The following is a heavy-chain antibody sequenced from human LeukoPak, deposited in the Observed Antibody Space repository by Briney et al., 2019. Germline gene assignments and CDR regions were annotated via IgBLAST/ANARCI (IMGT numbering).Heavy chain of an antibody. Sequence: GGSLRLSCAASDFSFSTYTMRWVRQAPGKGLEYVSRIASNGGSKYYADSVKGRFTISRDNYKNTVYLQMGSLRAEDTAVYFCAREYCTTNSCYSWGLGYWGQGTLVTVSS. CDR3: AREYCTTNSCYSWGLGY. CDR2: IASNGGSK. J-gene: IGHJ4*02. V-gene: IGHV3-64*02. CDR1: DFSFSTYT. D-gene: IGHD2-2*02.